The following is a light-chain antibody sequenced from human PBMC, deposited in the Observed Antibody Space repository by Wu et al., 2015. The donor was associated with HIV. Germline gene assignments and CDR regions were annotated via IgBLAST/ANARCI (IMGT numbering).Light chain of an antibody. CDR3: QQRINWLFA. V-gene: IGKV3-11*01. CDR1: QSVSPY. J-gene: IGKJ5*01. CDR2: DTS. Sequence: EIVLAQSPDTLSLSPGEGATLSCRASQSVSPYLAWYQQKPGQAPRLLIYDTSNRATGIPARFSGSGSETDFTLSISSLEPEDSAVYYCQQRINWLFAFGQGTRL.